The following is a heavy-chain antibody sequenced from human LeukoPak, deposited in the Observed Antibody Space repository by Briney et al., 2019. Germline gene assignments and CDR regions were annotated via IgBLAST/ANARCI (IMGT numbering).Heavy chain of an antibody. D-gene: IGHD4-17*01. CDR1: GGSISSSSYY. CDR2: MYYSGST. J-gene: IGHJ5*02. V-gene: IGHV4-39*01. CDR3: ASATVTTFWFDP. Sequence: PSETLSLTCTVSGGSISSSSYYWGWIRQPPGKGVEWIESMYYSGSTYDNPSLKTLLTISVDTSKNQFSLKLSSVTAADTAVYYCASATVTTFWFDPWGQVTLVSVSS.